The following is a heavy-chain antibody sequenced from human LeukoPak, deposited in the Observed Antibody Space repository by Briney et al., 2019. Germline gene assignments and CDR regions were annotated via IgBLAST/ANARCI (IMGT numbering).Heavy chain of an antibody. CDR1: GFGFSTSW. V-gene: IGHV3-7*01. CDR3: TSLSNSYGMDV. J-gene: IGHJ6*02. Sequence: GWSLRLSCAASGFGFSTSWMSWVRQAPGKGLEWVANIKQDGSEKYYVDSVKGRFTISRDNAKNSVYLQMNSLRDEDTAVYYCTSLSNSYGMDVWGQGTTDRVSS. CDR2: IKQDGSEK. D-gene: IGHD2/OR15-2a*01.